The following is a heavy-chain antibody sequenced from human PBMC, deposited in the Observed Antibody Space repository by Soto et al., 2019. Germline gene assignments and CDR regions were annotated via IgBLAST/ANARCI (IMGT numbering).Heavy chain of an antibody. CDR3: ARSRHGSGSYTHFYYGLDV. V-gene: IGHV3-30-3*01. CDR2: ISFDGSTE. D-gene: IGHD3-10*01. Sequence: QVQLVESGGGMVQPGRSLRLSCAASGFTFISYAMHWVRQAPGKGLEWVAVISFDGSTEYYADSVKGRFTISRDNSKNTGYLQMNSLRSEDTAVYYCARSRHGSGSYTHFYYGLDVWGQGTRVTVSS. CDR1: GFTFISYA. J-gene: IGHJ6*02.